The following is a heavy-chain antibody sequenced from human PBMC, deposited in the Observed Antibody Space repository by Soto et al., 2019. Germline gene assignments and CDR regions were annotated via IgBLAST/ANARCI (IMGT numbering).Heavy chain of an antibody. CDR2: IYYSGST. V-gene: IGHV4-59*12. J-gene: IGHJ6*02. CDR3: ARADYYGSGNYYGMDV. D-gene: IGHD3-10*01. CDR1: GGSISSYY. Sequence: SETLSLTCTVSGGSISSYYWSWIRQPPGKGLEWIGYIYYSGSTYYNPSLKSRVTISVDTSKNQFSLKLSSVTAADTAVYYCARADYYGSGNYYGMDVWGQGTTVTVSS.